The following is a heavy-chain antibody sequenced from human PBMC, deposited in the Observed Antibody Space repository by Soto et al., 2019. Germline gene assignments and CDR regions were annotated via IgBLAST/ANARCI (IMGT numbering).Heavy chain of an antibody. J-gene: IGHJ5*02. D-gene: IGHD3-3*01. CDR2: ISGSGGST. Sequence: GGSLRLSCAASGFTFSSYAMSWVRQAPGKGLEWVSAISGSGGSTYYADSVKGRFTISRDNSKNTLYLQMNSLRAEDTAVYYCATNRRLRFLEWTWGQGTLVTVSS. CDR3: ATNRRLRFLEWT. CDR1: GFTFSSYA. V-gene: IGHV3-23*01.